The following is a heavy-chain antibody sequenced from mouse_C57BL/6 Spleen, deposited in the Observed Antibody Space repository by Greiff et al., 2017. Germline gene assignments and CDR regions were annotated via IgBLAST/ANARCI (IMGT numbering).Heavy chain of an antibody. Sequence: VQLQQPGAELVRPGSSVKLSCKASGYTFTSYWLHWVKQRPIQGLEWIGNIDPSDSETHYNQKFKDKATLTVDKSSNTAYMQLSSVPSEDSAVYYCAREYFYAIDDWGQGTSVTVAS. J-gene: IGHJ4*01. CDR3: AREYFYAIDD. CDR1: GYTFTSYW. CDR2: IDPSDSET. D-gene: IGHD5-1*01. V-gene: IGHV1-52*01.